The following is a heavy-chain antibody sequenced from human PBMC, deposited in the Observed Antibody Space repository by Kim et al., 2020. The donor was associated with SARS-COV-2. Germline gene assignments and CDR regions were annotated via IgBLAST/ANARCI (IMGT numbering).Heavy chain of an antibody. CDR1: GFTFSSYA. Sequence: GGSLRLSCAASGFTFSSYAMSWVRQAPGKGLEWVSAISGSGGSAYYADSVKGRFTISRDNSKNTLYLQMNSLRAEDTAVYYCAKDQQTPQRSNNHYYPENYFDYWGQGTLVTISS. J-gene: IGHJ4*02. V-gene: IGHV3-23*01. CDR3: AKDQQTPQRSNNHYYPENYFDY. D-gene: IGHD1-26*01. CDR2: ISGSGGSA.